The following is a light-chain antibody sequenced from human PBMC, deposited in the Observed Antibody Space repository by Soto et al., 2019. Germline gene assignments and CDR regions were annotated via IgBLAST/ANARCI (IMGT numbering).Light chain of an antibody. CDR2: SNN. CDR1: SSNIGSNY. V-gene: IGLV1-47*02. CDR3: AAWDDSLSGRV. Sequence: QSVLTQPPSASGTPGQRVTISCSGSSSNIGSNYVYWYQQLPGTAPKLLIYSNNQRPSGVPDRFSGSKSGTSASLAISGLRSEVEADYYCAAWDDSLSGRVFGGGTKLTVL. J-gene: IGLJ3*02.